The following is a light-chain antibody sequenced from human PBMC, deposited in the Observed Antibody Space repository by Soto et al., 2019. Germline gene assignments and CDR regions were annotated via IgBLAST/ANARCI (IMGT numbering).Light chain of an antibody. Sequence: IQMTQSPSTLSASVGDRVTITCRASQSISSWLAWYQQQPGKAPKVLIWDASTLQRGVPSRFSGSGSGTEFTLTISSLQPDDFATYYCQQYNGYSTWTFGQGTKVDNK. CDR2: DAS. CDR3: QQYNGYSTWT. J-gene: IGKJ1*01. CDR1: QSISSW. V-gene: IGKV1-5*01.